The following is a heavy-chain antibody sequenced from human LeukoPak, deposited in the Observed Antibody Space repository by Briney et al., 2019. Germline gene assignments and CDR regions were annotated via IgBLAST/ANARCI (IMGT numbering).Heavy chain of an antibody. CDR3: AHRRSGFPYFDY. V-gene: IGHV2-5*02. Sequence: SGPTLVKPTQTLTLTCTFSGFSLSTSGVGVGWIRQPPGKALEWLALIYWDDDKRYSPSLKSRLTITKDTSKNQVVITMTNMDPVDTATYYCAHRRSGFPYFDYWGQGTLVTVSS. CDR1: GFSLSTSGVG. J-gene: IGHJ4*02. D-gene: IGHD3-22*01. CDR2: IYWDDDK.